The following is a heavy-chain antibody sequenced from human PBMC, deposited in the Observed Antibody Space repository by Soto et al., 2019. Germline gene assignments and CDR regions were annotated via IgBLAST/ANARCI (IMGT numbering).Heavy chain of an antibody. CDR3: ATLPLAVDIWFDY. Sequence: GGSLRLSCAASGFTFSNYVMSWVRQAPGKGLEWVSSISGSGDNTYYADSVKGRFTISRDNSKNTLFLQMNSLRAEDTAVYCCATLPLAVDIWFDYWGQGTLVTVSS. D-gene: IGHD5-12*01. J-gene: IGHJ4*02. CDR2: ISGSGDNT. CDR1: GFTFSNYV. V-gene: IGHV3-23*01.